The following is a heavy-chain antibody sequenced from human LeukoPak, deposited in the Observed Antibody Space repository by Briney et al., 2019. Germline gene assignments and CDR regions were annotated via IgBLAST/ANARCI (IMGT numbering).Heavy chain of an antibody. CDR1: GGSISSSSYY. CDR3: AREDAYYYDSSGYYGVDY. Sequence: KASETLSLTCSVSGGSISSSSYYWGWIRQPPGKGLEWIGSIYYSGSTYYNPSLKSRVTISVDTSKNQFSLKLSSVTAADTAVYYCAREDAYYYDSSGYYGVDYWGQGTLVTVSS. V-gene: IGHV4-39*07. D-gene: IGHD3-22*01. J-gene: IGHJ4*02. CDR2: IYYSGST.